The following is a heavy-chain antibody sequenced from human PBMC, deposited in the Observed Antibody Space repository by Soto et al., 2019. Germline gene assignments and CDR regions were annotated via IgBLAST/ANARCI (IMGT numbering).Heavy chain of an antibody. CDR3: ARPCTNGVCPFDY. CDR1: GFTFSSYS. J-gene: IGHJ4*02. V-gene: IGHV3-21*01. Sequence: EVQLVESGGGLVKPGGSLRLSCAASGFTFSSYSMNWVRQAPGKGLEWVSSISSTSSSKYYADSVKGRFTISRDNAKNSLYLQMNGLRAEDTAVYYCARPCTNGVCPFDYWGQGTLVAVSS. CDR2: ISSTSSSK. D-gene: IGHD2-8*01.